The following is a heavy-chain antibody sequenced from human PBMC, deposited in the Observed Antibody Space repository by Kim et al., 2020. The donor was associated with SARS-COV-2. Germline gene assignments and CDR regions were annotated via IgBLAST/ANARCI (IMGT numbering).Heavy chain of an antibody. V-gene: IGHV3-23*01. D-gene: IGHD3-10*01. CDR3: AKGEGYHGWGYMDV. CDR1: GFTFSTYG. Sequence: GGSLRLSCAASGFTFSTYGMNWVRQAPGKGLEWVSAISNGGDSTYTADSVKGRFIISRDNSKNTLFLQMESLRAEDTGVYYCAKGEGYHGWGYMDVGGQGTTVPLPS. J-gene: IGHJ6*02. CDR2: ISNGGDST.